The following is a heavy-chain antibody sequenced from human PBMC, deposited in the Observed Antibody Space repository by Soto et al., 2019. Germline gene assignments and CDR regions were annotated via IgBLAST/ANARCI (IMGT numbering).Heavy chain of an antibody. Sequence: GWSLRLSCAASGFTFSSYAMSWVRQAPGKGLEWVSAISGSGGSTYYADSVKGRFTISRDNSKNTLYLQMNSLRAEDTAVYYCAKGLAVTENYYYYMDVWGKGTTVTVSS. J-gene: IGHJ6*03. CDR3: AKGLAVTENYYYYMDV. D-gene: IGHD2-21*02. CDR2: ISGSGGST. V-gene: IGHV3-23*01. CDR1: GFTFSSYA.